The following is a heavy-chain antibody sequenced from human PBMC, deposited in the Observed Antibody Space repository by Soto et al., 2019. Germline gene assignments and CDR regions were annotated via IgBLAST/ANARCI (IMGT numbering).Heavy chain of an antibody. J-gene: IGHJ4*02. V-gene: IGHV1-69*08. D-gene: IGHD5-18*01. CDR3: ARDDVVTAMVTGAY. Sequence: QVQLVQSGAEVKKPGSSVKVSCKASGGTFSSYTISWVRQAPGQGLEWMGRIIPILGIANYAQKFQARVTITADKSTSTAYTELSSLRSEDTAVYYCARDDVVTAMVTGAYWGQGTMVTVSS. CDR1: GGTFSSYT. CDR2: IIPILGIA.